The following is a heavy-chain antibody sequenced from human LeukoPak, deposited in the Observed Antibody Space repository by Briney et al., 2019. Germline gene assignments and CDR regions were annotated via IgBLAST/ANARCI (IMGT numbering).Heavy chain of an antibody. D-gene: IGHD4-17*01. CDR2: INHSGST. CDR3: ATIPGMTTVTRYWFDP. V-gene: IGHV4-34*01. Sequence: SETLSLTCAIYGGPFSGYYWSWIRQPPGKGLEWIGEINHSGSTNYNPSLKSRVTISVDTSKNQFSLKLSSVTAADTAVYYCATIPGMTTVTRYWFDPWGQGTLVTVSS. J-gene: IGHJ5*02. CDR1: GGPFSGYY.